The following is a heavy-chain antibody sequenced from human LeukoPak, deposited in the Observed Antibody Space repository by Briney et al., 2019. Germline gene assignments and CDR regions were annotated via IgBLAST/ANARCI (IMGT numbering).Heavy chain of an antibody. J-gene: IGHJ6*03. V-gene: IGHV4-4*09. D-gene: IGHD3-3*01. CDR1: GGSISSYY. CDR2: IYTSGST. Sequence: SETLSLTCTVSGGSISSYYWSWIQQPPGKGLERIGYIYTSGSTNYNPSLKSRVTISVDTSKNQFSLKLSSVTAADTAVYYCARSLGYYDFWSGSYYYYYMDVWGKGTTVTVSS. CDR3: ARSLGYYDFWSGSYYYYYMDV.